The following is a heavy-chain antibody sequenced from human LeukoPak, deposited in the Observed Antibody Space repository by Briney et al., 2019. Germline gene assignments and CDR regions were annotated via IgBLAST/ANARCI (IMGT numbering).Heavy chain of an antibody. CDR3: ARGTGTTSYYYMDV. Sequence: PSETLSLTCTVSGGSISSSTYYWGWIRQPPGKGLEWIGEIYHSGSTNYNPSLKSRVTISVDKSKNQFSLKLSSVTAADTAVYYCARGTGTTSYYYMDVWGKGTTVTVSS. V-gene: IGHV4-39*07. CDR1: GGSISSSTYY. J-gene: IGHJ6*03. CDR2: IYHSGST. D-gene: IGHD1-7*01.